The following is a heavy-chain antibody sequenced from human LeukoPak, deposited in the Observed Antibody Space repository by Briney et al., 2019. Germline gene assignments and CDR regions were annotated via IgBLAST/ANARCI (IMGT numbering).Heavy chain of an antibody. CDR2: IYYSGST. V-gene: IGHV4-59*01. CDR1: GGSISSYY. D-gene: IGHD1-26*01. J-gene: IGHJ4*02. CDR3: ARDKGATVDY. Sequence: PSETLSLTCTVSGGSISSYYWSWIRQPPGKGLEWIGYIYYSGSTNYNPSLKSRVTISVDTSKTQFSLKLSSVTAADTAVYYCARDKGATVDYWGQGTLVTVSS.